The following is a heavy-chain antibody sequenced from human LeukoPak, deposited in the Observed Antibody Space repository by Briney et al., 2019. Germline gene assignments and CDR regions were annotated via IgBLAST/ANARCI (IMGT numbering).Heavy chain of an antibody. CDR2: INHSGST. D-gene: IGHD3-10*01. V-gene: IGHV4-34*01. J-gene: IGHJ5*02. Sequence: SETLSLTCAVYGGSFSGYYWSWIRQPPGKGLEWIGEINHSGSTNHNPSLKSRVTISVDTSKNQFSLKLSSVTAADTAVYYCARMWLGAFDPWGQGILVTVSS. CDR1: GGSFSGYY. CDR3: ARMWLGAFDP.